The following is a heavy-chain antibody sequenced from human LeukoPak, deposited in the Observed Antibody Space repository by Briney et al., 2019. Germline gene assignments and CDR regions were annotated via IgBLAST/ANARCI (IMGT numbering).Heavy chain of an antibody. CDR2: IIGSDAST. J-gene: IGHJ4*02. V-gene: IGHV3-23*01. Sequence: GCSVRLSCAASGFTLNSYWMHWVRQAPGKGLVWVSGIIGSDASTYYADSVKGRFTISRDNSKNTLYLQMNSLRAEDTAIYYCAKGFYGYWGQGARVTVAS. CDR1: GFTLNSYW. CDR3: AKGFYGY. D-gene: IGHD3-3*01.